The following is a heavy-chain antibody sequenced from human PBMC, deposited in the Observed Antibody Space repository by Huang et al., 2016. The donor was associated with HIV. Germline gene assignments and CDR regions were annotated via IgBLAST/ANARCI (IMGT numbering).Heavy chain of an antibody. CDR3: AREKAADSAWYGVYYFDY. V-gene: IGHV4-34*01. CDR2: INHIGKT. Sequence: QVQLRQRGAGLVKPSETLSLTCAVYGGSFSGYYWTWIRQSPGKGLEWIGEINHIGKTNYQPSLKSRVTISKDTAKNQFSLQLTSVSAADTGVYFCAREKAADSAWYGVYYFDYWGEGALVTVTS. D-gene: IGHD6-19*01. J-gene: IGHJ4*02. CDR1: GGSFSGYY.